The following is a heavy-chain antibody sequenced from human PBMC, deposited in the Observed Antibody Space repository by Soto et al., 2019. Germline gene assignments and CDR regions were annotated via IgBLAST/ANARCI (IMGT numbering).Heavy chain of an antibody. CDR2: ISAYNGNT. D-gene: IGHD2-15*01. CDR1: GYTFTSYG. V-gene: IGHV1-18*01. J-gene: IGHJ3*02. CDR3: AIPPEYCSGGSCYSFGAFDI. Sequence: ASVKVSCTASGYTFTSYGISWVRQAPGQGLEWMGWISAYNGNTNYAQKLQGRVTMTTDTSTSTAYMELRSLRSDDTAVYYCAIPPEYCSGGSCYSFGAFDIWGQGTMVTVSS.